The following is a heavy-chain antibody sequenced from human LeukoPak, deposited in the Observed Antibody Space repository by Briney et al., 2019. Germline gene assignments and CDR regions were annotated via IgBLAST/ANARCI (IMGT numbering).Heavy chain of an antibody. CDR3: ARASTVRGATYYFDL. CDR1: GFTLRDCA. J-gene: IGHJ4*02. D-gene: IGHD3-10*01. V-gene: IGHV3-49*04. CDR2: IRSSPSGGTT. Sequence: GGSLRLSCTASGFTLRDCAMSWVRQAPGKGLEWVGFIRSSPSGGTTEYAASVKGRFAISRDDSKSIAYLQMNSLGTEDTAVFYCARASTVRGATYYFDLSGQGTLVTVSS.